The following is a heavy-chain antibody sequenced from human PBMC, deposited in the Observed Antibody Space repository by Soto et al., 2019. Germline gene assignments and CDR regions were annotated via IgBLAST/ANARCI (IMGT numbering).Heavy chain of an antibody. J-gene: IGHJ4*02. Sequence: ASVKVSCKASGYTFTGYYLHRVRQAPGQGLEWMGWINPNSGGTNYAQKFQGWVTMTRDTSISTGYMELSRLRSDDTAVYYCARLDRRYFDWLSWGQGTLVTVSS. V-gene: IGHV1-2*04. CDR2: INPNSGGT. CDR1: GYTFTGYY. D-gene: IGHD3-9*01. CDR3: ARLDRRYFDWLS.